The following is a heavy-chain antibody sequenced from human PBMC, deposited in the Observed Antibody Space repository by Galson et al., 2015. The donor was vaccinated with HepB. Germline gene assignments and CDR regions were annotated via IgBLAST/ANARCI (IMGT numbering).Heavy chain of an antibody. D-gene: IGHD4-11*01. CDR2: ITLIFDTA. CDR1: GGTLRGYA. J-gene: IGHJ4*02. V-gene: IGHV1-69*13. Sequence: SVKVSCKASGGTLRGYAINWVRQAPGQGLEWMGRITLIFDTAYYAQKFQGRLTITADESTSTAYMELSSLTSEDTAVYYCARGSLTTIRNYFDYWGQGTLVTVAS. CDR3: ARGSLTTIRNYFDY.